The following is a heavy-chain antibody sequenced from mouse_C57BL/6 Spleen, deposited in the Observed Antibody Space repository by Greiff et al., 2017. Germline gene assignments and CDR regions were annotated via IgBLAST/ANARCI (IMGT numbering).Heavy chain of an antibody. V-gene: IGHV1-69*01. Sequence: VQLQQPGAELVMPGASVKLSCKAFGYTFTSYWMHWVKQRPGQGLEWIGEIDPSDSYTNYNQKFKGKSTLTVDKSSSTAYMQLSSLTSEDSAVYYCARDGGRGWYFDVWGTGTTVTVSS. J-gene: IGHJ1*03. CDR2: IDPSDSYT. CDR1: GYTFTSYW. D-gene: IGHD1-1*02. CDR3: ARDGGRGWYFDV.